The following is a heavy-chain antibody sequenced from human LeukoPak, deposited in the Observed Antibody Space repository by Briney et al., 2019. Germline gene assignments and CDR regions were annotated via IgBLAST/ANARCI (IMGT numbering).Heavy chain of an antibody. J-gene: IGHJ3*02. CDR2: ISYDGSKI. CDR1: GFGFSSYG. V-gene: IGHV3-30*03. D-gene: IGHD3-22*01. CDR3: ARDRTLQWLDDAFDI. Sequence: GGSLRLSCAASGFGFSSYGMHWVRQAPGKGLEWVAVISYDGSKIYYSDSVKGRFTISRDNSRNTVHLQMNSLRAEDTAVYYCARDRTLQWLDDAFDIWGQGTMVTVSS.